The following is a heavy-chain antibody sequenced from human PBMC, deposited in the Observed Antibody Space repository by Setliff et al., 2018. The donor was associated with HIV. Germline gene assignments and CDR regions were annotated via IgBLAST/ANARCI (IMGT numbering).Heavy chain of an antibody. CDR2: INYASGGT. CDR1: GYTFTDYY. Sequence: ASVTVSRKDSGYTFTDYYIHWVRQAPGEGLEWMGWINYASGGTNYAQNFPGRVTVTRDTSVNTAYVELNSLKSDDTAVYYCARDYLHVFDIWGQGTMVTVSS. V-gene: IGHV1-2*02. J-gene: IGHJ3*02. CDR3: ARDYLHVFDI.